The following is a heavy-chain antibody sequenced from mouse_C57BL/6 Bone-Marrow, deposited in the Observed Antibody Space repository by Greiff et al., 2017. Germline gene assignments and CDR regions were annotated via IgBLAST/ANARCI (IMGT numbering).Heavy chain of an antibody. Sequence: QVQLQQSGAELARPGASVKLSCKASGYTFTSYGISWVKQRTGQGLEWIGEVYPRSGNTYYNEKFKGKATLTADKSSSTAYMELRSLTSEDSAVYLCSRSGYHEGYFDVWGTGTTVTVSS. J-gene: IGHJ1*03. V-gene: IGHV1-81*01. CDR3: SRSGYHEGYFDV. CDR2: VYPRSGNT. D-gene: IGHD2-14*01. CDR1: GYTFTSYG.